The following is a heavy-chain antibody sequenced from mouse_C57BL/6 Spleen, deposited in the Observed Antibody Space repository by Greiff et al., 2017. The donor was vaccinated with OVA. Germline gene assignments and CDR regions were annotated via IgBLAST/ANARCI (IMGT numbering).Heavy chain of an antibody. CDR3: ARGYGSSWNYAMDD. CDR1: GYTFTSYW. D-gene: IGHD1-1*01. Sequence: QVQLQQPGAELVRPGTSVKLSCKASGYTFTSYWMHWVKQRPGQGLEWIGVIDPSDSYTNYNQKFKGKATLTVDTSSSTAYMQLSSLTSEDSAVYYCARGYGSSWNYAMDDWGQGTSVTVSS. J-gene: IGHJ4*01. CDR2: IDPSDSYT. V-gene: IGHV1-59*01.